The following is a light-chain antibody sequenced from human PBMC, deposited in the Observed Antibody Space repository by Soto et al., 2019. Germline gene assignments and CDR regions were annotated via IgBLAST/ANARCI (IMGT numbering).Light chain of an antibody. V-gene: IGKV1-33*01. CDR3: QHYNNLPPFT. Sequence: DIQMTQSPSSLSASVGARVSITCQASEDIRTSLSWFQHKPGRAPKLLIYGASYLETGVPSRFRGSGSGTDFTLTISCLQPEDIATYYCQHYNNLPPFTFGPGTKVDIK. CDR1: EDIRTS. CDR2: GAS. J-gene: IGKJ3*01.